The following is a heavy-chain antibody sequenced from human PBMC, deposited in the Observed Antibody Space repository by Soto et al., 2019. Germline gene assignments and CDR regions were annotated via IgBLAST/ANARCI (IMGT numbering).Heavy chain of an antibody. D-gene: IGHD5-12*01. CDR2: IYYSGST. Sequence: PSETLSLTCTVSGGSISSYYWSWIRQPPGKGLEWIGYIYYSGSTNYNPSLKSRVTISVDTSKNQFSLKLSSVTAADTAVYYCARYSGYDYLMTTVTYYFDYWGQGTLVTVSS. J-gene: IGHJ4*02. V-gene: IGHV4-59*01. CDR3: ARYSGYDYLMTTVTYYFDY. CDR1: GGSISSYY.